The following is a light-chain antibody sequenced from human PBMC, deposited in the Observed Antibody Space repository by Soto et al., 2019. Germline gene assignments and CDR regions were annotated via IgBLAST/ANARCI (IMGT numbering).Light chain of an antibody. CDR2: GAS. J-gene: IGKJ1*01. CDR1: QSVSSSY. V-gene: IGKV3-20*01. Sequence: EIVLTQSPGTLSLSPGERATLSCRASQSVSSSYLAWYQQKPSQAPRLFIYGASSRATGSPDRFSGSGSGTDFTITISTMEPEYFAVYFCQQYGSSPRTFGQGTKVEIK. CDR3: QQYGSSPRT.